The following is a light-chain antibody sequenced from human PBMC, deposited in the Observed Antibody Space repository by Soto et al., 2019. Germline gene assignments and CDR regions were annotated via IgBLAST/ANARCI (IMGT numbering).Light chain of an antibody. CDR3: QSYDSSLSVYVV. CDR1: SSDVGGYDY. Sequence: QSALTQPRSVSGSPGQSVTISCTGTSSDVGGYDYVSWHQQHPGKAPKVMIYDVSKRPSGVPDRFSGSKSGTSASLAITGLQAEDEADYYCQSYDSSLSVYVVFGGGTKLTVL. CDR2: DVS. V-gene: IGLV2-11*01. J-gene: IGLJ2*01.